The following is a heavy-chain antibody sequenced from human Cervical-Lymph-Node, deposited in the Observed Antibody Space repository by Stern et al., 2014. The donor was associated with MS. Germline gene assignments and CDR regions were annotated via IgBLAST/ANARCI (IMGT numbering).Heavy chain of an antibody. CDR2: IIPVVGTA. Sequence: VKLVESGAEVRKPAYSVKVSCKASGGTFSRYGISWVRQAPGQGLEWMGGIIPVVGTADYAEQFQGRVTITADGSTSTAYMELSSLTSADTAVYYCARGPYNRDFFEYWGQGTLVTVSS. D-gene: IGHD1-1*01. CDR1: GGTFSRYG. J-gene: IGHJ4*02. CDR3: ARGPYNRDFFEY. V-gene: IGHV1-69*01.